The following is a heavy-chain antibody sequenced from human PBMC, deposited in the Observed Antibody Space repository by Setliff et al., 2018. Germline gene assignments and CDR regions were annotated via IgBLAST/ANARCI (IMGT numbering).Heavy chain of an antibody. CDR3: ARLYIVVVVAATPAWFDP. Sequence: SETLSLTCTVSGASISSSSYYWAWIRQPPGRGLELIGSIFYGGSTYYNPSLKSRVTISVDTSKNQFSLKLSSVSAADTAVYYCARLYIVVVVAATPAWFDPWGQGTLVTVSS. CDR2: IFYGGST. V-gene: IGHV4-39*01. J-gene: IGHJ5*02. CDR1: GASISSSSYY. D-gene: IGHD2-15*01.